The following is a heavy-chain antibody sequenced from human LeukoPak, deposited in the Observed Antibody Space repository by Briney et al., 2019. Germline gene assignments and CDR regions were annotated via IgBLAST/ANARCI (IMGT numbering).Heavy chain of an antibody. V-gene: IGHV3-30-3*01. CDR3: VRDFRSADY. J-gene: IGHJ4*02. Sequence: GGSLRLSCAASGFTFSSYAMHWVRQAPGKGLEWVAVISYDGSNKYYADSVKGRFTISRDNSKNTLYLQMNSLRAEDTAVYYCVRDFRSADYWGQGTLVTVSS. CDR1: GFTFSSYA. CDR2: ISYDGSNK.